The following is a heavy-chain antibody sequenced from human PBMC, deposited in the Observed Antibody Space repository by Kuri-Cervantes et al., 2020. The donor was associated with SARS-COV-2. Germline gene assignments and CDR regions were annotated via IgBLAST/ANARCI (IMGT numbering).Heavy chain of an antibody. CDR3: ARDPDDILTGPFDY. Sequence: GESLKISCAASVFTFSSYAMHWVRQAPGKGLEWVAVISYDGSNKYYADSVKGRFTISRDNSKNTLYLQMNSLRAEDAAVYYCARDPDDILTGPFDYWGQGTLVTVSS. D-gene: IGHD3-9*01. CDR1: VFTFSSYA. CDR2: ISYDGSNK. J-gene: IGHJ4*02. V-gene: IGHV3-30*04.